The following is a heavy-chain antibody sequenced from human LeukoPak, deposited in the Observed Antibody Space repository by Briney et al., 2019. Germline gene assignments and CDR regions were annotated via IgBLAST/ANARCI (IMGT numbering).Heavy chain of an antibody. V-gene: IGHV3-30*18. Sequence: GGSLRLSCAGSGFTFSSFGMHWVRQAPGKGLEWVAVISHDGSYEYYADSMKGRFTISRDTSKNKLYLQMNSLRAEDTAVYYCAKDGLWFGDLTYFDYWGQGVLVTVSS. CDR3: AKDGLWFGDLTYFDY. J-gene: IGHJ4*02. CDR1: GFTFSSFG. CDR2: ISHDGSYE. D-gene: IGHD3-10*01.